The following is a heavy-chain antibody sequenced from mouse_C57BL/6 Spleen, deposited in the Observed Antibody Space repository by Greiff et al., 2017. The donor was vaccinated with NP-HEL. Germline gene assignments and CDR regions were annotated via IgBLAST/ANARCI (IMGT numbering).Heavy chain of an antibody. CDR3: ASSSGPTMVTTDAMDY. Sequence: EVQLQQSGPELVKPGASVKISCKASGYSFTDYNMNWVKQSNGKSLEWIGVINPNYGTTSYNQKFKGKATLTVDQSSSTAYMQLNSLTSEDSAVYYCASSSGPTMVTTDAMDYWGQGTSVTVSS. D-gene: IGHD2-10*01. V-gene: IGHV1-39*01. J-gene: IGHJ4*01. CDR2: INPNYGTT. CDR1: GYSFTDYN.